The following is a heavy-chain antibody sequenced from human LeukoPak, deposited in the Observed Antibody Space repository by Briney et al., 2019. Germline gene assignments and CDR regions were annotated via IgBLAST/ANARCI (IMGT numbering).Heavy chain of an antibody. CDR1: GFPFSTFP. V-gene: IGHV3-23*01. J-gene: IGHJ3*02. Sequence: GGSLRLSCVASGFPFSTFPMSWVRQAPGKGLEWVSAVSGSGGHTFYLDSAKGRVTTSRDNSKKTLYLQMNSLRVDDTAVYYCAKGGASVTDAPHGDVVTTTLDGFDIWGQGTMVTISS. D-gene: IGHD4-17*01. CDR3: AKGGASVTDAPHGDVVTTTLDGFDI. CDR2: VSGSGGHT.